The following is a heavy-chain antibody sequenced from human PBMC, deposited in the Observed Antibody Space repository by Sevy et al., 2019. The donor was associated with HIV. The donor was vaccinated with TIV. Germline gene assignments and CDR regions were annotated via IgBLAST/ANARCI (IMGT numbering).Heavy chain of an antibody. CDR1: GCTLTKLS. Sequence: ASVKVSCKVSGCTLTKLSMHWVRQTPGKGLEWMTTFDPEDGDPEDGKTIYAQKFLGRVTMTEDTSTDTAYMELSSLRSEDTAVYYCATTKDYYDSSGYPFDSWGQGTLVTVSS. V-gene: IGHV1-24*01. CDR2: FDPEDGDPEDGKT. CDR3: ATTKDYYDSSGYPFDS. J-gene: IGHJ4*02. D-gene: IGHD3-22*01.